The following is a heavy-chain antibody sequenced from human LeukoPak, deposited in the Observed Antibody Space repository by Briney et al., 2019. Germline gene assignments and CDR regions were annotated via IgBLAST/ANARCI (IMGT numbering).Heavy chain of an antibody. D-gene: IGHD3-16*01. Sequence: GGSLRLSRAGSGLIFSNYEMNWVRQAPRKGLEWISFISGSGSRIYYADSVKGRFTISRDNAKNSLYLQMNNLRADDTAVYYCAKDQGRGGFGLDCWGQGTLVTVSS. CDR1: GLIFSNYE. CDR2: ISGSGSRI. J-gene: IGHJ4*02. CDR3: AKDQGRGGFGLDC. V-gene: IGHV3-48*03.